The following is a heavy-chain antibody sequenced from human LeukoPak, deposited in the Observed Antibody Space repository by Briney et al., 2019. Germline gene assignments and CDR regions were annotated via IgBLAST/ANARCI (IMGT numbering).Heavy chain of an antibody. D-gene: IGHD6-13*01. CDR1: GFIFSSYS. V-gene: IGHV3-23*01. CDR3: AKAAGSSWPSYQYGMDV. CDR2: ITGSGKNT. J-gene: IGHJ6*02. Sequence: GGSLRLSCAASGFIFSSYSMSWVRQAPGKGPEWVSVITGSGKNTYYADSVKGRFTISKDNSKNTVYLQMNDLRVDDTAVYYCAKAAGSSWPSYQYGMDVWGQGTTVTVSS.